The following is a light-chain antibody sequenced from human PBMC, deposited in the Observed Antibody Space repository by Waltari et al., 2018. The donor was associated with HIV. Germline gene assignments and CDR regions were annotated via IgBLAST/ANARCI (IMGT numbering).Light chain of an antibody. J-gene: IGKJ2*01. V-gene: IGKV1-5*03. CDR1: QSISSW. Sequence: DIQMTQSPSTLSASVVDRVTITCRASQSISSWLAWYQQKPGKAPKLLIYKASSLESGVPSRFSGSGSGTEFTLTISSLQPDDFATYYCQQYNSSYTFGQGTKLEIK. CDR3: QQYNSSYT. CDR2: KAS.